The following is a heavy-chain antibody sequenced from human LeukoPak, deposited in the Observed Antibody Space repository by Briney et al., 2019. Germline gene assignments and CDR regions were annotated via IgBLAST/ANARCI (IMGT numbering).Heavy chain of an antibody. V-gene: IGHV1-24*01. D-gene: IGHD3-16*02. CDR2: FDPEDGET. Sequence: GASVKVSCKVSGYTLTELSMHWVRQAPGKGLEWMGGFDPEDGETIYAQKFQGRVTITADESTSTAYMELSSLGSEDTAVYYCARVSTGRSYNYYYGMDVWGQGTTVTVSS. CDR3: ARVSTGRSYNYYYGMDV. CDR1: GYTLTELS. J-gene: IGHJ6*02.